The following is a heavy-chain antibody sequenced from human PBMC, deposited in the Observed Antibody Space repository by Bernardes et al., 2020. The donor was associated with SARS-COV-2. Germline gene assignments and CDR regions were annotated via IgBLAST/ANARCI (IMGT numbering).Heavy chain of an antibody. CDR3: ARSAGMDV. J-gene: IGHJ6*02. Sequence: GSLRLSCAASGFTFTKYDMSWVRQAPGKGLEWVSGISGSGNTTYYADSVKGRFTISRDNSKNTLFLQMDSLRAEDTAVYYCARSAGMDVWGQGTMVTVSS. CDR2: ISGSGNTT. CDR1: GFTFTKYD. V-gene: IGHV3-23*01.